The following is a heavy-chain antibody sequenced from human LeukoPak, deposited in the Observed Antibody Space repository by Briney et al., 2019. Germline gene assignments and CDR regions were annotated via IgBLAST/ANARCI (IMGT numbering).Heavy chain of an antibody. D-gene: IGHD3-3*01. Sequence: ASVKVSCKASGYTFTSYDINWVRQATGQGLEWMGWMNPNSGNTGCAQKFQGRVTMTRNTSISTAYMELSSLRSEDTAVYYCARDHYDFWSGYYSYGMDVWGQGTTVTVSS. CDR1: GYTFTSYD. V-gene: IGHV1-8*01. J-gene: IGHJ6*02. CDR2: MNPNSGNT. CDR3: ARDHYDFWSGYYSYGMDV.